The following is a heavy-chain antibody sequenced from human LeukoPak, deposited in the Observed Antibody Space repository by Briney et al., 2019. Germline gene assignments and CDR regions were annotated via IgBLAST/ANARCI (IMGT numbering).Heavy chain of an antibody. CDR1: GYTFTSYD. J-gene: IGHJ4*02. Sequence: ASVKVSCKASGYTFTSYDFNWLRQATGQGPEWMGWMNPNSGATGYAQKFQGRVTITADESTSTAYMELSSLRSGDTAVYYCLFRGVIIVDFGYWGQGTLVTVSS. V-gene: IGHV1-8*01. CDR3: LFRGVIIVDFGY. CDR2: MNPNSGAT. D-gene: IGHD3-10*01.